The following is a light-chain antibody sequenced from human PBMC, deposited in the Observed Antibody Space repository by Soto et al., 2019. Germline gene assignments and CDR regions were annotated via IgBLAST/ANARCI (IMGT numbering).Light chain of an antibody. J-gene: IGKJ1*01. CDR2: GAS. V-gene: IGKV3-20*01. Sequence: EIVLTQSPGTLSLSPGERATLSCRASQSVSSSYLAWYQQKPGQAPRLLIYGASSRATGIPDRFSGSGSGTDFTLTISRREPEDFAVYYCQQVRGFGQGTKVEIK. CDR3: QQVRG. CDR1: QSVSSSY.